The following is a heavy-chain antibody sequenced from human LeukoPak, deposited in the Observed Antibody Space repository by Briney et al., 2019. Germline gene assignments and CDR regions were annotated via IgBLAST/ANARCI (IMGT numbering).Heavy chain of an antibody. D-gene: IGHD5-12*01. Sequence: PGRSLRLSCAASGFTFSSYAMHWVRQAPGKGLEWVAVISYDGSNKYYADSVKGRFTISRDNSKNTLYLQMNSLRAEDTAVYYCARYQKRWLRLNWNYFDYWGQGTLVTVSS. CDR2: ISYDGSNK. J-gene: IGHJ4*02. V-gene: IGHV3-30*04. CDR1: GFTFSSYA. CDR3: ARYQKRWLRLNWNYFDY.